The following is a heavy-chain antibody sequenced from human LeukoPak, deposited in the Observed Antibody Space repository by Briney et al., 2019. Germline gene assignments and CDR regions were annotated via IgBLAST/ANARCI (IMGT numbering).Heavy chain of an antibody. CDR1: GFTFNTFN. CDR3: ARGHYDVLAASYKWTPDY. D-gene: IGHD3-9*01. Sequence: GGSLRLSCAASGFTFNTFNMNWVRQAPGKGLEWVSSITSGGDYIYYADSVKGRFTTSRDNAKNSLSMQLNSLRVEDTAVYYCARGHYDVLAASYKWTPDYWGQGTLVTVSS. CDR2: ITSGGDYI. V-gene: IGHV3-21*01. J-gene: IGHJ4*02.